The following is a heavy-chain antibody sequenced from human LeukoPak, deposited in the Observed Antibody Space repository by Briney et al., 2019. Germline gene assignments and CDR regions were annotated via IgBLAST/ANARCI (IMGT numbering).Heavy chain of an antibody. CDR2: IYYSGST. V-gene: IGHV4-30-4*07. Sequence: SETLSLTCAVSGGSISSGGYSWSWIRQPPGKGLEWIGYIYYSGSTYYNPSLKSRVTISVDTSKNQFSLKLSSVTAADTAVYYCAREPSIPPHAFDIWGQGTMVTVSS. CDR1: GGSISSGGYS. D-gene: IGHD2-2*02. J-gene: IGHJ3*02. CDR3: AREPSIPPHAFDI.